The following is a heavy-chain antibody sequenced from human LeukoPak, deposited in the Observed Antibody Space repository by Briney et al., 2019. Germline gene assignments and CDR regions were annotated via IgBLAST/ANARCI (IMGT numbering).Heavy chain of an antibody. CDR3: ARDEFTIFGVGKYTYYYYYMDV. CDR2: IYYSGST. Sequence: TSETLSLTCTVSGGSISSYYWSWIRQPPGKGLEWIGYIYYSGSTNYNPSLKSRVTISVDTSKNQFSLKLSSVTAADTAVYYCARDEFTIFGVGKYTYYYYYMDVWGKGTTVTVSS. D-gene: IGHD3-3*01. J-gene: IGHJ6*03. CDR1: GGSISSYY. V-gene: IGHV4-59*01.